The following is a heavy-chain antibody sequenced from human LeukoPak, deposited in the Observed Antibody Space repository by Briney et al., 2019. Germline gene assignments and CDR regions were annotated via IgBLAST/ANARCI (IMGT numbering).Heavy chain of an antibody. Sequence: SETLSLTCTVSGGSISSYYWSWIRQPPGKGLEWIGYIYYSGSTNYNPSLKSRVTISVDTPKNQFSLKLSSVTAADTAVYYCARDRGYYGSGSYYQFDYWGQGTLVTVSS. V-gene: IGHV4-59*01. J-gene: IGHJ4*02. CDR1: GGSISSYY. D-gene: IGHD3-10*01. CDR2: IYYSGST. CDR3: ARDRGYYGSGSYYQFDY.